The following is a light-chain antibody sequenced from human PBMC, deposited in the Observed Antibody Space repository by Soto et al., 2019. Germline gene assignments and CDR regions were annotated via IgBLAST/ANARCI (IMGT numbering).Light chain of an antibody. CDR1: SSNIGNNF. J-gene: IGLJ3*02. V-gene: IGLV1-51*02. CDR3: GAWDTSLSSGV. CDR2: EDD. Sequence: QSVLTQPPSVSAAPGQKVTISCSGSSSNIGNNFVSWYQHLPGTAPKLLIYEDDKRPSGIPDRFSGSKSGTSSTLGIIGLQTGDEAVYYCGAWDTSLSSGVFGGGTKLTVL.